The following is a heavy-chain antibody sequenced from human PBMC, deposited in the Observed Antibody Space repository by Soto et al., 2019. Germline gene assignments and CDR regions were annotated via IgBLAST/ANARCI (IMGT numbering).Heavy chain of an antibody. D-gene: IGHD3-10*01. V-gene: IGHV4-61*01. J-gene: IGHJ4*02. CDR1: GGSVSSGSYY. CDR3: ARESPVGRFGY. Sequence: PSETLSLTCTVSGGSVSSGSYYWTWIRQPPGKGLEWIGYVYYSGSTNHNPSLKSRVTMSLDTSKNQFSLKLRSVTAADTAVYYCARESPVGRFGYWGQGSLVTVSS. CDR2: VYYSGST.